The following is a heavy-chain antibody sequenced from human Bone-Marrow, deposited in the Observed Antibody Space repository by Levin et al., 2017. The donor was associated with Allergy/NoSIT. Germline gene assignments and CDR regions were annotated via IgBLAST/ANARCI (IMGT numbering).Heavy chain of an antibody. CDR1: GFTFSGQW. Sequence: GGSLRLSCVASGFTFSGQWMNWVRQAPGKGLEWVANIKQDGSQRNYVDSVKGRFTISRDNAKNSLYLQMNTLRGEDTAVYYCGSGADGSTDFWGQGTLVSVSS. J-gene: IGHJ4*02. CDR3: GSGADGSTDF. CDR2: IKQDGSQR. V-gene: IGHV3-7*02.